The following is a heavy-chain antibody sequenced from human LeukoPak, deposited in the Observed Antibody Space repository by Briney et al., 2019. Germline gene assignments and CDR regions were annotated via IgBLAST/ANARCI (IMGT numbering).Heavy chain of an antibody. CDR1: GYTLTGYY. D-gene: IGHD5-24*01. CDR2: INPNSGGT. V-gene: IGHV1-2*02. Sequence: GASVKVSCKASGYTLTGYYMHWVRQAPGQGLEWMGWINPNSGGTNYAQKFQGRVTMTRDTSISTAYMELSRLRSDDTAVYYCARESGWLQQLDYWGQGTLVTVSS. J-gene: IGHJ4*02. CDR3: ARESGWLQQLDY.